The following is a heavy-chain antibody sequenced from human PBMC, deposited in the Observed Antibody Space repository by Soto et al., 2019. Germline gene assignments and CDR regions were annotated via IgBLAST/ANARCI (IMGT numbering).Heavy chain of an antibody. CDR1: GFTFSSSG. V-gene: IGHV3-30*03. Sequence: QVQLVESGGGVVQPGRSLRLSCAASGFTFSSSGIHWVRQAPGKGLEWVAVISYDGGNKYYVDSVKGRFTISIDNSKNTLYLQMHSLRAEDTAVYYCATDFSGWYGSSEYGFWGQGTLVTVSS. D-gene: IGHD6-19*01. J-gene: IGHJ4*02. CDR2: ISYDGGNK. CDR3: ATDFSGWYGSSEYGF.